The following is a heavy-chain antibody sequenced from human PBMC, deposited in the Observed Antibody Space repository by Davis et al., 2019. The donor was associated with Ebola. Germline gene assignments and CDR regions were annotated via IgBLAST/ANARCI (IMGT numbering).Heavy chain of an antibody. J-gene: IGHJ4*02. CDR3: ARDSSGWYLFDY. V-gene: IGHV1-18*04. Sequence: ASVKVSCKASGYTFTNYGITWVRQAPGQGLEWMGWINPHNGNTNYAQNVQGRVTMTTDTSTSTAYMEVGSLRSDDTAVYYCARDSSGWYLFDYWGQGTLVAVSS. CDR2: INPHNGNT. CDR1: GYTFTNYG. D-gene: IGHD6-19*01.